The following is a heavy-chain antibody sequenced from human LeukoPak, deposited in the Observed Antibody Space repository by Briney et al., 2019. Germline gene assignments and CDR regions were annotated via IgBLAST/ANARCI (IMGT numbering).Heavy chain of an antibody. CDR2: INPNSGGT. D-gene: IGHD4-11*01. Sequence: ASVKVSCKASGYTFTGYYMHWVRQAPGQGLEWMGWINPNSGGTNYAQKFQGRVTMTRDTSISTAYMELSRLGSDDTAVYYCARGLTTVTAHRVWGQGTLVTVSS. CDR3: ARGLTTVTAHRV. V-gene: IGHV1-2*02. CDR1: GYTFTGYY. J-gene: IGHJ4*02.